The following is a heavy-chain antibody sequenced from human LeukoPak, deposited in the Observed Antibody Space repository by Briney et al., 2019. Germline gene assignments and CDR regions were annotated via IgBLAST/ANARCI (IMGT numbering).Heavy chain of an antibody. CDR3: AKASGFFKVDY. J-gene: IGHJ4*02. CDR2: ISYDGSNK. CDR1: RFTFSSYG. D-gene: IGHD3-3*01. V-gene: IGHV3-30*18. Sequence: GGSLRLSCAASRFTFSSYGMHWVSQAPGKGLEWVAVISYDGSNKYYADSVKGRFTISRDNSKNTLYLQMNSLRAGDTAVYYCAKASGFFKVDYWGQGTLVTVSS.